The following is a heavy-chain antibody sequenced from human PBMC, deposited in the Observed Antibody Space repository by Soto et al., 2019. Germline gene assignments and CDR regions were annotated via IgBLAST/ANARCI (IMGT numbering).Heavy chain of an antibody. V-gene: IGHV4-31*03. Sequence: SETLSLTCTVSGGSISSGGYYWSWIRQRPGKGLEWIGYIYYSGSTYYNPSLKSRVTISVDTSKNQFSLKLSSVTAADTAVYYCAQGITMVRGVIGYYGMDVWGQGTTVTVSS. D-gene: IGHD3-10*01. CDR1: GGSISSGGYY. CDR3: AQGITMVRGVIGYYGMDV. CDR2: IYYSGST. J-gene: IGHJ6*02.